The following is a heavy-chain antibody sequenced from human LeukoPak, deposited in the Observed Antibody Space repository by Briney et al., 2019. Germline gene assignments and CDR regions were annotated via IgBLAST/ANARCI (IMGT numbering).Heavy chain of an antibody. CDR1: GFTFSSYA. Sequence: PGGSLRLSCAASGFTFSSYAMSWVRQAPGKGLEWVSAISGSGGSTYYADSVKGRFTISRDNSKNTLYLQMNSLRAEDTAVYYRAKYDILTGYPIGGFDYWGQGTLVTVSS. D-gene: IGHD3-9*01. V-gene: IGHV3-23*01. CDR2: ISGSGGST. CDR3: AKYDILTGYPIGGFDY. J-gene: IGHJ4*02.